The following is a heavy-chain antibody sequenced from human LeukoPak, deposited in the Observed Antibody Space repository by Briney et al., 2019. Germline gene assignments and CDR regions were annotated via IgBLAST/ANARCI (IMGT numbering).Heavy chain of an antibody. J-gene: IGHJ4*02. CDR2: ISTTGSSI. V-gene: IGHV3-48*03. CDR3: ARVQRGIAVALDY. Sequence: PGGSLRLSCAASGFTFSSYEMNWVRQAPGKRLEWVSYISTTGSSIYYADSVKGRFTISRDNVKSLLYLQMNSLRAEDTAVYYCARVQRGIAVALDYWGQGTLATVSS. CDR1: GFTFSSYE. D-gene: IGHD6-19*01.